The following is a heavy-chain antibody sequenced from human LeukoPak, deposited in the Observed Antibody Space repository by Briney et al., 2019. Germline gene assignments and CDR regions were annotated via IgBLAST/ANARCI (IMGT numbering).Heavy chain of an antibody. CDR1: EFTFSTYT. Sequence: GGSLRLSCAASEFTFSTYTMKWVRQAPGKGLEWVSYISGSSSTIYYADSVKGRFTISRDNAKNSLYLQMNSLRAEDTAVYYCARDLYSGSYPYFDYWGQGTLVTVSS. CDR2: ISGSSSTI. CDR3: ARDLYSGSYPYFDY. D-gene: IGHD1-26*01. V-gene: IGHV3-48*01. J-gene: IGHJ4*02.